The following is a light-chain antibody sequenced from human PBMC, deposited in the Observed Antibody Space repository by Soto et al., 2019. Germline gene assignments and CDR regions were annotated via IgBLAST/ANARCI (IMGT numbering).Light chain of an antibody. J-gene: IGKJ2*01. CDR1: QSVGTY. CDR2: DAS. Sequence: EVVLTQSPATLSLSPGERATLSCWASQSVGTYLAWYQHKLGQAPRLLIYDASNRATGIPARFSGSGSGTDFTLTINSLEPEDVAVYYCQQRSDWPSFGQGTKLEIK. V-gene: IGKV3-11*01. CDR3: QQRSDWPS.